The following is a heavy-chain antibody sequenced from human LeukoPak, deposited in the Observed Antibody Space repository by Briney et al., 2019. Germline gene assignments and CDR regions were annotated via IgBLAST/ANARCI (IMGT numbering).Heavy chain of an antibody. J-gene: IGHJ3*02. CDR2: IKQDGSEK. V-gene: IGHV3-7*01. CDR3: ARVLESSYDPHAFDI. CDR1: GFTFSSYW. Sequence: GGSLRLSCAASGFTFSSYWMSWVRQAPGKGLEWVANIKQDGSEKYYVDSVKGRFTISRDNAKNSLYLQMNSLRAEDTAVYYCARVLESSYDPHAFDIWGQGTMVTVSS. D-gene: IGHD3-22*01.